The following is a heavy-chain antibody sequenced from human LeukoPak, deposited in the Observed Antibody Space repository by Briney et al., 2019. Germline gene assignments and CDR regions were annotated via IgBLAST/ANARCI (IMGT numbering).Heavy chain of an antibody. J-gene: IGHJ4*01. D-gene: IGHD1-26*01. CDR2: ISSDGGMK. V-gene: IGHV3-30*02. CDR3: ARRDWGSYLCDY. CDR1: GFTFSTYP. Sequence: GGSLRLSCAASGFTFSTYPMHWARQAPGKGLECVAYISSDGGMKLCPDSLKGRLTISRDNSKNMLYLQMNSRRTDDTAVYYCARRDWGSYLCDYWGHGTLVTVSS.